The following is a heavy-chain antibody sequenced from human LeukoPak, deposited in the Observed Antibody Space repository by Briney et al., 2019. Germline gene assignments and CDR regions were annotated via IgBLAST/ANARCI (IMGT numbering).Heavy chain of an antibody. CDR1: GGSISSYY. CDR3: AAHIVGATRKFDY. CDR2: IYYSGST. J-gene: IGHJ4*02. Sequence: SETLSLTCTVSGGSISSYYWNWIRQPPGKGLEWIGYIYYSGSTNYNPSLKSRVTISVDTSKNQFSLKLTSVTAADTAVYYCAAHIVGATRKFDYWGQGTLVTVSS. D-gene: IGHD1-26*01. V-gene: IGHV4-59*01.